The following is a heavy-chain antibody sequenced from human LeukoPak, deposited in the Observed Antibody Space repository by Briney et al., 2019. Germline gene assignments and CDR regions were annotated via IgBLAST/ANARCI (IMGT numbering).Heavy chain of an antibody. CDR3: ARVVSSSWSNYYYYYMDV. J-gene: IGHJ6*03. CDR2: IYSSGST. CDR1: GASISGSGYY. V-gene: IGHV4-39*02. D-gene: IGHD6-13*01. Sequence: SETLSLTCTVSGASISGSGYYWGWIRQPPGKGLEWIGSIYSSGSTYYNASLQSRVTISIETSKNQISLRLNSVTAADTAMYYCARVVSSSWSNYYYYYMDVWGKGTTVTISS.